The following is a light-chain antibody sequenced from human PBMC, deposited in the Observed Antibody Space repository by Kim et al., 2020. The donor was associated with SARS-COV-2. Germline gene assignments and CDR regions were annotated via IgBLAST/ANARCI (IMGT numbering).Light chain of an antibody. CDR1: SSDVAGYHY. Sequence: PGHAVSISCTATSSDVAGYHYFSWYQQQPSKAPKLMIYEVNKRPSGVPHRFSGSKSGNTASLTVSGLQAEDEAEYYCLLAYNDVRVFGGGTQLTVL. CDR2: EVN. V-gene: IGLV2-8*01. J-gene: IGLJ2*01. CDR3: LLAYNDVRV.